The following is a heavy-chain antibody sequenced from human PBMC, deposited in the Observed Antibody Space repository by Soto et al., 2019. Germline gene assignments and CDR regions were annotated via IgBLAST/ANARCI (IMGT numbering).Heavy chain of an antibody. V-gene: IGHV4-31*03. CDR3: ARGGGSGWYGEYFQH. D-gene: IGHD6-19*01. CDR2: IYYSGST. CDR1: GGSISSGGYY. J-gene: IGHJ1*01. Sequence: SETLSLTCTVSGGSISSGGYYGSWIRQRPGKGLEWIGYIYYSGSTYYNPSLKSRVTISVDTSKNQFSLKLSSVTAADTAVYYCARGGGSGWYGEYFQHWGQGTLVTVS.